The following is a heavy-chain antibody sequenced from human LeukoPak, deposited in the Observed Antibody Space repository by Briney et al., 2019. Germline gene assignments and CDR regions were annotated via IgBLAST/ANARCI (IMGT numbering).Heavy chain of an antibody. J-gene: IGHJ4*02. CDR3: ARGGYSGYDPFEY. Sequence: SETLSLTCAVYGGSFSGYYWSWIRQPPGKGLEWIGYIYYSGSTNYNPYLKSRVTISVDTSKNQFSLKLSSVTAADTAVYYCARGGYSGYDPFEYWGQGTLVTVSA. CDR2: IYYSGST. D-gene: IGHD5-12*01. CDR1: GGSFSGYY. V-gene: IGHV4-59*01.